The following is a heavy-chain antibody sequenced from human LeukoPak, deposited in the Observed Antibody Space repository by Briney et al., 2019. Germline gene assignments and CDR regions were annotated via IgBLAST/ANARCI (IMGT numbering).Heavy chain of an antibody. J-gene: IGHJ4*02. V-gene: IGHV3-23*01. CDR3: AKLYYERGRFDD. D-gene: IGHD3-10*02. CDR2: ISGSDNST. Sequence: GGSLRLSCAASGFSFTNSAMSWVRQAPGKGLECVSTISGSDNSTYHAGSVKGRFTISRDNSKNTLYLQMNSLRAEDTAVYYCAKLYYERGRFDDWGQGTLVTVSS. CDR1: GFSFTNSA.